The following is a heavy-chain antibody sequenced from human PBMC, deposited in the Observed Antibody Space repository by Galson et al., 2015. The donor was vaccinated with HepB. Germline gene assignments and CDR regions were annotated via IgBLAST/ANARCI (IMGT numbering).Heavy chain of an antibody. D-gene: IGHD2-2*01. CDR2: IYPGDSDT. J-gene: IGHJ4*02. V-gene: IGHV5-51*01. Sequence: QSGAEVKKPGESLKISCKGSGYSFTSYWIGWVRQMPGKGLEWMGIIYPGDSDTRYSPSFQGQVTISADKSISTAYLQWSSLKASDTAMYYCARGPRTHCSSTSCYSGGYFDYWGQGTLVTVSS. CDR1: GYSFTSYW. CDR3: ARGPRTHCSSTSCYSGGYFDY.